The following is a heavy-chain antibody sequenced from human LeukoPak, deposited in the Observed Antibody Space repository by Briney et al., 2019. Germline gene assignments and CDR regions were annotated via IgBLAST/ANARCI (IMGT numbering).Heavy chain of an antibody. CDR3: VRGEMATTSFDY. V-gene: IGHV1-8*01. J-gene: IGHJ4*02. Sequence: ASVKVSCKASGYTFTSYDINWVRQATGQGLEWMGWMNPNSGNTGYAQKFQGRVTMTRNTSISTAYMELSSLRSEDTAVYYCVRGEMATTSFDYWGQGTLVTVSS. D-gene: IGHD5-24*01. CDR1: GYTFTSYD. CDR2: MNPNSGNT.